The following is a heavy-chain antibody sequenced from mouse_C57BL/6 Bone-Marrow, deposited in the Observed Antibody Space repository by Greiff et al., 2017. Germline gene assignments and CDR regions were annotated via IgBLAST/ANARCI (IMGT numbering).Heavy chain of an antibody. CDR3: TDHYGSSPAWFAY. CDR1: GYTFTSYW. D-gene: IGHD1-1*01. Sequence: EVQLQQSGTVLARPGASVKMSCKTSGYTFTSYWMHWVKQRPGQGLEWIGAIYPGNSDTSYNQKFKGKAKLTAVTSASTAYMELSSLTNEDSAVYYCTDHYGSSPAWFAYWGQGTLVTVSA. V-gene: IGHV1-5*01. J-gene: IGHJ3*01. CDR2: IYPGNSDT.